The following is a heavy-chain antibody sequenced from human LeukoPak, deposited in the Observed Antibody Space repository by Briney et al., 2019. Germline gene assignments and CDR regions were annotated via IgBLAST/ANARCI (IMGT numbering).Heavy chain of an antibody. Sequence: ASVKVSCKVSGYTLTELSMHWVRQAPGKGLEWMGGFDPEDGETIYAQKFQGRVTMTEETSTDTAYMELSSLRSEDTAVYYCATADGDYFLDYWGQGTLVTVSS. J-gene: IGHJ4*02. CDR3: ATADGDYFLDY. CDR1: GYTLTELS. D-gene: IGHD4-17*01. V-gene: IGHV1-24*01. CDR2: FDPEDGET.